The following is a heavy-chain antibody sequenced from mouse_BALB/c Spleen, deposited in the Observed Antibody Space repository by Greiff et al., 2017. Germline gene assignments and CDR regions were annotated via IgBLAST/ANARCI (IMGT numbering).Heavy chain of an antibody. J-gene: IGHJ4*01. CDR3: TRSANWDPYAMDY. CDR1: GYTFTSYY. Sequence: VQLQQSGAELVKPGASVTLSCKASGYTFTSYYMYWVKQRPGQGLEWIGEINPSNGGTNFNEKFKSKATLTVDKSSSTAYMQLSSLTSEDSAVYYCTRSANWDPYAMDYWGQGTSVTVSS. V-gene: IGHV1S81*02. CDR2: INPSNGGT. D-gene: IGHD4-1*01.